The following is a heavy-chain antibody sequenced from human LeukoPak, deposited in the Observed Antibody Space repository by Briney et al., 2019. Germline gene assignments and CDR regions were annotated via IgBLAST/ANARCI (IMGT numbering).Heavy chain of an antibody. CDR2: ISWNSGSI. J-gene: IGHJ4*02. D-gene: IGHD2-2*02. V-gene: IGHV3-9*01. CDR3: AKIDSPGLGYCSSTSCYTGTFDY. Sequence: GGSLRLSCAASGFTFDGYAMHWVRQAPGKGLEWVSGISWNSGSIGYADSVKGRFTISRDNAKNSLYLQMNSLRAEDTALYYCAKIDSPGLGYCSSTSCYTGTFDYWGQGTLVTVSS. CDR1: GFTFDGYA.